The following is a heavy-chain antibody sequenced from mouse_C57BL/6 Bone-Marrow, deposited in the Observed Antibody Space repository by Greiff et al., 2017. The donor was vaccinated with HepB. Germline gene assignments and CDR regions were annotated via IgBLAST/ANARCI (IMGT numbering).Heavy chain of an antibody. CDR3: ARRGDYYGSSYGFAY. CDR2: INPSTGGT. Sequence: VQLQQSGPELVKPGASVKISCTASGYSFTGYYMNWVKQSPEKSLEWIGEINPSTGGTTYNQKFKAKATLTVDKSSSTAYMQLKSLTSEDSAVYYCARRGDYYGSSYGFAYWGQGTLVTVSA. V-gene: IGHV1-42*01. J-gene: IGHJ3*01. D-gene: IGHD1-1*01. CDR1: GYSFTGYY.